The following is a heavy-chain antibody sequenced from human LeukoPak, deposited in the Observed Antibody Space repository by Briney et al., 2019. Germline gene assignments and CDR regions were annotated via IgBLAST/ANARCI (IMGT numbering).Heavy chain of an antibody. D-gene: IGHD6-19*01. CDR2: ISWNSGSI. V-gene: IGHV3-9*01. CDR3: AKDIDSYSSGWYGGFDY. Sequence: PGRSLRLSCAASGFTFDDYAMHWVRQAPGKGLEWVSGISWNSGSISYADSVKGRFTISRDNAKNSLYLQMNSLRAEDTALYYCAKDIDSYSSGWYGGFDYWGQGTLVTVSS. J-gene: IGHJ4*02. CDR1: GFTFDDYA.